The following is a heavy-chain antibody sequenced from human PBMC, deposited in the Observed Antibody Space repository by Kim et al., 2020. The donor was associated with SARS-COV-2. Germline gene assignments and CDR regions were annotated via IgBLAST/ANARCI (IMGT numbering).Heavy chain of an antibody. CDR2: IYYSGST. V-gene: IGHV4-61*01. CDR1: GGSVSSGSYY. Sequence: SETLSLTCTVSGGSVSSGSYYWSWIRQPPGKGLEWIGYIYYSGSTNYNPSLKSRVTISVDTSKNQFSLKLSSVTAADTAVYYCARDDGSGLDYWGQGTL. D-gene: IGHD6-19*01. CDR3: ARDDGSGLDY. J-gene: IGHJ4*02.